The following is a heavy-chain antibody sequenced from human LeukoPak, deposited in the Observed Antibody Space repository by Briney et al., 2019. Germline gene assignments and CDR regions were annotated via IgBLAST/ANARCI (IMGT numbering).Heavy chain of an antibody. CDR1: GYTFTNCY. V-gene: IGHV1-46*01. CDR2: INPGGANT. J-gene: IGHJ4*02. CDR3: ARDYDYVWVDNY. Sequence: ASVKVSCKASGYTFTNCYIHWVRQAPGQGLEWMGLINPGGANTNYAQNFQGRVTMTRDTSTSTVYMELSRLRSDETAVYYCARDYDYVWVDNYWGQGTLVTVSS. D-gene: IGHD3-16*01.